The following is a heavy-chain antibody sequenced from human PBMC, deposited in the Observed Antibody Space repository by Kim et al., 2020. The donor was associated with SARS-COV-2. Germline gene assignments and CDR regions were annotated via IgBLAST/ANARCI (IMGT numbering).Heavy chain of an antibody. Sequence: SETLSLTCAVYGGSFSGYYWSWIRQPPGKGLEWIGEINHSGSTNYNPSLKSRVTISVDTSKNQFSLKLSSVTGADTAVYYCARGNLGYYDILTGYPIDYWGQGTLVTVSS. CDR1: GGSFSGYY. CDR3: ARGNLGYYDILTGYPIDY. D-gene: IGHD3-9*01. V-gene: IGHV4-34*01. J-gene: IGHJ4*02. CDR2: INHSGST.